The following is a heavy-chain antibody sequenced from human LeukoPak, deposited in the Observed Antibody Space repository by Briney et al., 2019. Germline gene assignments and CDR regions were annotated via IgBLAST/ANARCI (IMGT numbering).Heavy chain of an antibody. V-gene: IGHV1-69*13. CDR3: ARGSQPQYSGSYLGYYYYYMDV. CDR1: GYTLTELS. D-gene: IGHD1-26*01. J-gene: IGHJ6*03. CDR2: IIPIFGTA. Sequence: ASVKVSCKVSGYTLTELSMHWVRQGPGKGLEWMGGIIPIFGTANYAQKFQGRVTITADESTSTAYMELSSLRSEDTAVYYCARGSQPQYSGSYLGYYYYYMDVWGKGTTVTVSS.